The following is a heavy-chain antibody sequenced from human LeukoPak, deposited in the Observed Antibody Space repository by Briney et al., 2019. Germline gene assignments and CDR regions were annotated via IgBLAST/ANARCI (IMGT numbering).Heavy chain of an antibody. D-gene: IGHD6-13*01. V-gene: IGHV4-39*01. CDR2: IYYSGST. CDR3: ARHGSIATGAFTY. J-gene: IGHJ4*02. Sequence: SETLSLTCSVSGGSISRSSYYWGWTRQPPGKGLEWIGSIYYSGSTYYNPSLKSRVTISVDTSRNQFSLKLGSVTAADTAVYYCARHGSIATGAFTYWGQGTLVTVSS. CDR1: GGSISRSSYY.